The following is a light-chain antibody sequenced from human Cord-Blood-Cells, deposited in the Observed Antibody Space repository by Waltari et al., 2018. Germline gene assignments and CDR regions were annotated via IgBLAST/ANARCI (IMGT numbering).Light chain of an antibody. Sequence: DVVMTLSPLSLRVTLGQPASISFRSSQSLVHSDGHTYLNWFQQRPGQAPRRLIYKVTNRDSGVPDRFSGSGSGTDFTLKISRVEAEDVGVYYCMQGTHWPYTFGQGTKLEIK. CDR3: MQGTHWPYT. J-gene: IGKJ2*01. CDR1: QSLVHSDGHTY. CDR2: KVT. V-gene: IGKV2-30*02.